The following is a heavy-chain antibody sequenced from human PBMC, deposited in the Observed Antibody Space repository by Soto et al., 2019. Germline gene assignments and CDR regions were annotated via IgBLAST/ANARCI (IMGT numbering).Heavy chain of an antibody. Sequence: GESLKISCKGSGYDFTNYWIGWVRQTPGKGLEWMGIIHPGDSDTGYSLSFQGQVTISADKSISTAYLQWSSLKASDTAMYYCARRYCSTTTCAGDPHYYGMDVWGQGTSVIVSS. J-gene: IGHJ6*02. V-gene: IGHV5-51*01. CDR2: IHPGDSDT. CDR1: GYDFTNYW. D-gene: IGHD2-15*01. CDR3: ARRYCSTTTCAGDPHYYGMDV.